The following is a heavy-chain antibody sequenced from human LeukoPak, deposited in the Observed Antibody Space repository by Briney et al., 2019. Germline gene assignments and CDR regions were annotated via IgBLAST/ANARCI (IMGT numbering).Heavy chain of an antibody. CDR1: GGSFSGYY. D-gene: IGHD3-10*01. CDR3: ARAHGSGGEYFDS. V-gene: IGHV4-34*01. CDR2: IYHSGST. Sequence: ASETLSLTCAVYGGSFSGYYWSWIRQPPGKGLEWIGEIYHSGSTNYNPSLKSQVTISVDTSKNQFSLKLSSVTAADTAVYYCARAHGSGGEYFDSWGQGTLVTVSS. J-gene: IGHJ4*02.